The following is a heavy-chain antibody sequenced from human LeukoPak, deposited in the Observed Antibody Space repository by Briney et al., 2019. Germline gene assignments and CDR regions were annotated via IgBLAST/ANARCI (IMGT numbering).Heavy chain of an antibody. CDR2: ISWNSGSI. CDR1: GFTFDDYA. J-gene: IGHJ4*02. D-gene: IGHD6-13*01. CDR3: AKDMSRQQLVLFDY. V-gene: IGHV3-9*01. Sequence: GGSLRLSCAASGFTFDDYAMHWVRQAPGKGLEGVSGISWNSGSIGYADSVKGRFTISRDNAKNSLYLQMNSLRAEDTALYYCAKDMSRQQLVLFDYWGQGTLVTVSS.